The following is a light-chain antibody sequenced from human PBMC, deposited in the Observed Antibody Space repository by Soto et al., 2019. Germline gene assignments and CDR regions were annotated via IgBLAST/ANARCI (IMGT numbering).Light chain of an antibody. CDR1: SSNIGSNY. CDR3: ASWDTSLNAGV. V-gene: IGLV1-51*02. Sequence: QSVLTQPPSVSAAPGQKVTISCSGGSSNIGSNYVSWFQQLPGTAPKLLIYENNKRPSGIPDRFSGSKSATSATLGIAGLQTEDEADYYCASWDTSLNAGVFGGGTQLTVL. CDR2: ENN. J-gene: IGLJ3*02.